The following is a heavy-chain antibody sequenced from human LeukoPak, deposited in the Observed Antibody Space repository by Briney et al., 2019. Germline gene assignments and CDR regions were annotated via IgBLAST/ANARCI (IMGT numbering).Heavy chain of an antibody. CDR1: GFTFSTSA. J-gene: IGHJ4*02. D-gene: IGHD1-14*01. CDR3: ARGHNSLSGVGDY. Sequence: GGSLRLSCAASGFTFSTSAMNWGRQAPGKGLEYVSAITGDGGGTYYANSVKGRFTVSRDNSKNTLYLQMGSLRTEDMAVYYCARGHNSLSGVGDYWGQGTLVTVSS. CDR2: ITGDGGGT. V-gene: IGHV3-64*01.